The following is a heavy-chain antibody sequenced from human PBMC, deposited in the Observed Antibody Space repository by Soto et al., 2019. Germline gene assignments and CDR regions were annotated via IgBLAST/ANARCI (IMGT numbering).Heavy chain of an antibody. Sequence: LRLSCAASGFTFDDYAMHWVRQAPGKGLEWVSGISWNSGSIGYADSVKGRFTISRDNAKNSLYLQMNSLRAEDTALYYCARGYYYDSSGYYRPYYFDYWGQGTLVTSPQ. V-gene: IGHV3-9*01. CDR3: ARGYYYDSSGYYRPYYFDY. CDR1: GFTFDDYA. CDR2: ISWNSGSI. J-gene: IGHJ4*02. D-gene: IGHD3-22*01.